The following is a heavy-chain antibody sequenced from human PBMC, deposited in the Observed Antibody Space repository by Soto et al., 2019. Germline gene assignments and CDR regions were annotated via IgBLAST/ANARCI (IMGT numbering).Heavy chain of an antibody. Sequence: QVQSVQSGAEVKNPGASVKVSCKATGYNFRDYGVIWARQAPGQGLEWMGYVSPASGKTTYGQDLQGRVTLTTDTSTTTAYLELRSLRSDDTAVYYCAREIWSTSGPQNFFDDWGQGTLVTVSS. D-gene: IGHD2-2*01. CDR3: AREIWSTSGPQNFFDD. CDR2: VSPASGKT. CDR1: GYNFRDYG. J-gene: IGHJ4*02. V-gene: IGHV1-18*01.